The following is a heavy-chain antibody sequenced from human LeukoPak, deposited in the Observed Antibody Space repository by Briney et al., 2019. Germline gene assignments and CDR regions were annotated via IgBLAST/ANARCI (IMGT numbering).Heavy chain of an antibody. Sequence: SVKVSCKASGGTFSSYAISWVRQAPGQGLGWMGGIIPIFGTANYAQKFQGRVTITADESTSTAYMELSSLRSEDTAVYYCARNVYYPREYYYMDVWGKGTTVTVSS. V-gene: IGHV1-69*13. D-gene: IGHD1-26*01. CDR1: GGTFSSYA. J-gene: IGHJ6*03. CDR3: ARNVYYPREYYYMDV. CDR2: IIPIFGTA.